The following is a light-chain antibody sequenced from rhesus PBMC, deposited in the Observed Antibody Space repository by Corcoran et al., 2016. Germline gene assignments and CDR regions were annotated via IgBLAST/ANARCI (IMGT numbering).Light chain of an antibody. CDR3: PHGSGTPYS. V-gene: IGKV1-74*01. Sequence: DIQMTQSPSPLSASVGDRVTITCRACENVNNYLNWYQQKQGKAPKLLIYKASTLQSGVPSRSSGNGSGTDYTFTIRILQPEDVTTYSCPHGSGTPYSFCQGTKVGIK. J-gene: IGKJ2*01. CDR1: ENVNNY. CDR2: KAS.